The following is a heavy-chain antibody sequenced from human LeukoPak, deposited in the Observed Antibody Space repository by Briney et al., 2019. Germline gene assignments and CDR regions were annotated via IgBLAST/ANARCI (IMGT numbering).Heavy chain of an antibody. V-gene: IGHV1-46*01. CDR2: INPSGGSA. CDR1: GYTFTSYY. CDR3: ARDVASSGYYWD. J-gene: IGHJ4*02. D-gene: IGHD3-22*01. Sequence: ASVKVSCEASGYTFTSYYMHWVRQAPGQGLEWMGIINPSGGSASYAQKFQGRVTMTRDTSTSTVYMEVSSLRSEDTAVYYCARDVASSGYYWDWGQGTLVTVSS.